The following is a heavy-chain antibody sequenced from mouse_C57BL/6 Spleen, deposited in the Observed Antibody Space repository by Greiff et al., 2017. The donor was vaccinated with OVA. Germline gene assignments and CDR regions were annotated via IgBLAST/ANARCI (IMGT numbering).Heavy chain of an antibody. Sequence: VQLQQSGAELVRPGASVKLSCTASGFNIKDYYMHWVKQRPEQGLEWIGRIDPDDGATEYAPTFKGKATLSADTSSNTADLQLSSLMADDAAVYYWSTTGSSLAWFAYWGQGALVTVSA. CDR1: GFNIKDYY. J-gene: IGHJ3*01. V-gene: IGHV14-1*01. CDR2: IDPDDGAT. CDR3: STTGSSLAWFAY. D-gene: IGHD1-1*01.